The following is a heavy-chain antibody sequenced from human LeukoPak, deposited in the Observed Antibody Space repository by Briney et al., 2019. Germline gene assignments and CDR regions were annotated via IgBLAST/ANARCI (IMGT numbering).Heavy chain of an antibody. V-gene: IGHV3-21*01. CDR3: ARDPAGYYYYYYMDV. Sequence: PGGSLRLSCAASGFTFSSYSMQWVRQAPGKGLERVSFISGSSSYIYYADSVKGRFTISRDNAKNSLYLQMNGLRAEDTAVYYCARDPAGYYYYYYMDVWGKGTTVTVSS. CDR1: GFTFSSYS. J-gene: IGHJ6*03. CDR2: ISGSSSYI.